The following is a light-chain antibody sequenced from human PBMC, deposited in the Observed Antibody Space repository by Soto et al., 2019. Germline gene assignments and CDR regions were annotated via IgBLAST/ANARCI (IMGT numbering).Light chain of an antibody. Sequence: QSVLTQPPSASGTPGQRIFISCSGSTSNIESHPVNWFQQVPGAAPKLLIKTNNQRPSGVPDRFSGSKSGASASLAISGLQSEDEATYYCATWDDSRNGVFGSGTKVTVL. CDR2: TNN. V-gene: IGLV1-44*01. CDR3: ATWDDSRNGV. CDR1: TSNIESHP. J-gene: IGLJ1*01.